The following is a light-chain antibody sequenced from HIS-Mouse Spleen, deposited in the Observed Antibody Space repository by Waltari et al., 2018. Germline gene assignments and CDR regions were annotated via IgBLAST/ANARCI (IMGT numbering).Light chain of an antibody. CDR1: SSNIGSNT. Sequence: QSVLTQPPSASGAPGQRVTISCSGSSSNIGSNTVTWYQQLPGPAPKLLIYSNNQRPSGFPDRFSGSKSGTSASLAISGLQSEDEADYYCAAWDYSLNGWVFGGGTKLTVL. V-gene: IGLV1-44*01. J-gene: IGLJ3*02. CDR2: SNN. CDR3: AAWDYSLNGWV.